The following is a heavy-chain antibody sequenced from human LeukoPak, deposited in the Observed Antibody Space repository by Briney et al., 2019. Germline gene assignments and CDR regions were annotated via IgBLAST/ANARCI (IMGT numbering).Heavy chain of an antibody. J-gene: IGHJ4*02. CDR1: GGSISSYY. D-gene: IGHD3-22*01. Sequence: SEALSLTCTVSGGSISSYYWSWIRQPPGKGLEWIGYIYYSGSTNYNPSLKSRVTISVGTSKNQFSLKLSSMTAADTAVYYCARDDSSGYYDYWGQGTLVTVSS. V-gene: IGHV4-59*01. CDR3: ARDDSSGYYDY. CDR2: IYYSGST.